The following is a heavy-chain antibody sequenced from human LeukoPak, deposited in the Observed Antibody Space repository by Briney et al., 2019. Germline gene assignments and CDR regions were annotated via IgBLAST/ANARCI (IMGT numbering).Heavy chain of an antibody. CDR1: GFTFSSYG. J-gene: IGHJ5*02. D-gene: IGHD2-15*01. CDR3: ARDLEDCSGGSCYSWFDP. V-gene: IGHV3-30*03. Sequence: GGSLRLSCAASGFTFSSYGMHWVRQAPGKGLEWVAVISYDGSNKYYADSVKGRFTISRDNSKNTLYLQMNSLRAEDTAVYYCARDLEDCSGGSCYSWFDPWGQGTLVTVSS. CDR2: ISYDGSNK.